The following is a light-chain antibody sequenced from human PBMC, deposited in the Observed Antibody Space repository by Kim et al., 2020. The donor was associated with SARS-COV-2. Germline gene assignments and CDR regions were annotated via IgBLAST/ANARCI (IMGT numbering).Light chain of an antibody. CDR3: CSRNSRAKVYV. V-gene: IGLV3-19*01. J-gene: IGLJ1*01. CDR1: SLRNSY. CDR2: DEN. Sequence: SSELTQDPTVSVALGQTVRITCQGDSLRNSYASWYQQKPGQAPILVMSDENNRPSGIPDRVSGSTSGSTASLTITGAQAEDEADYYCCSRNSRAKVYVFGTGTKVTVL.